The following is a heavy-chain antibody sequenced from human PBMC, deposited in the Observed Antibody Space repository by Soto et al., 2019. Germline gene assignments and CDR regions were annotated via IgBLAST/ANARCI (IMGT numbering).Heavy chain of an antibody. CDR3: VTDWDPTWFDP. J-gene: IGHJ5*02. CDR1: GYTFTAYY. Sequence: QVQLVQSGAEVKKPGASVKVSCKASGYTFTAYYIHWVRQAPGQGLEWMGWIYPNSSVTNYAQKFQGRVTMTRDTSISTAYMELSRLSSDDTAVYYCVTDWDPTWFDPWGQGTLVTVSS. V-gene: IGHV1-2*02. CDR2: IYPNSSVT. D-gene: IGHD1-26*01.